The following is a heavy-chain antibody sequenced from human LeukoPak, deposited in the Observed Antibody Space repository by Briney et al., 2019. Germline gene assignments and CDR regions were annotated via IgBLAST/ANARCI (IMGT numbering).Heavy chain of an antibody. CDR3: ARLLVVPAADHPDY. V-gene: IGHV5-51*01. CDR2: INPSDSYT. J-gene: IGHJ4*02. CDR1: TYNFTTFW. D-gene: IGHD2-2*01. Sequence: GESLKISCEGSTYNFTTFWIGCVRQMPGKGPEWMGIINPSDSYTKYSPSFQGQVTISADKSISTAYLQWSSLKASDTAMYYCARLLVVPAADHPDYWGQGTLVTVSS.